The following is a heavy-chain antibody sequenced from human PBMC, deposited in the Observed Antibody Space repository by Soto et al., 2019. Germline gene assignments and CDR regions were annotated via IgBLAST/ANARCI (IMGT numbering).Heavy chain of an antibody. CDR1: GYTFTSYG. CDR2: ISAYNGNT. Sequence: QVQLVQSGAEVKKPGASVKVSCKASGYTFTSYGISWVRQAPGQGLEWMGWISAYNGNTNYAQKLQGRVTMTTDTCTSTAYMELRSLRSYDTAVYYCARVDKSGFGVARNRPEWWYFDLWGRGTLVTVSS. D-gene: IGHD3-3*01. V-gene: IGHV1-18*01. J-gene: IGHJ2*01. CDR3: ARVDKSGFGVARNRPEWWYFDL.